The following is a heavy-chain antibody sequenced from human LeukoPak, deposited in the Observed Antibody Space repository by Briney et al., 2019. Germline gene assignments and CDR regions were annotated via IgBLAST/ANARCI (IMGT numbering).Heavy chain of an antibody. D-gene: IGHD2-15*01. V-gene: IGHV1-69*06. J-gene: IGHJ5*02. Sequence: SVKVSCKASGATFSSYAISWVRQAPGQGLEWMGGIIPIFGTANYAQKCQGRVTITAHKSTSTAYMELSSLSSEDTAVYYCARDLSCSGGSCGSSWGQGTLVTVSS. CDR1: GATFSSYA. CDR2: IIPIFGTA. CDR3: ARDLSCSGGSCGSS.